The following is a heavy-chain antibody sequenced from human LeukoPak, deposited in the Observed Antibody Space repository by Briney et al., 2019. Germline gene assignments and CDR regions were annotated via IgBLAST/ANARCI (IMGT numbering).Heavy chain of an antibody. V-gene: IGHV3-23*01. CDR3: AKDRGSGSYENWIHP. Sequence: GGSLRLSCAASGFSFGSFAMNWVRQAPGKGLEWVSGINGGGDRAEYADSVKGRFTTSRDNSKSTLFLQMNSLRAEDTAVYYCAKDRGSGSYENWIHPWGQGTLVTVSS. CDR2: INGGGDRA. J-gene: IGHJ5*02. CDR1: GFSFGSFA. D-gene: IGHD6-19*01.